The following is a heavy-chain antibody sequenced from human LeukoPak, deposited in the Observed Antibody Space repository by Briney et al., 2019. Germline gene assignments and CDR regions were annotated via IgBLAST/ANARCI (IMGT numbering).Heavy chain of an antibody. D-gene: IGHD6-13*01. CDR2: INHSGST. CDR3: ARRDTNSWYNY. CDR1: GGSFSGCY. J-gene: IGHJ4*02. Sequence: SETLSLTCAVYGGSFSGCYWSWIRQPPGKGLEWIGEINHSGSTNYNPSLKSRVAVSVDTSKNQFSLKLSSVTAADTAVYYCARRDTNSWYNYWGQGTLVTVSS. V-gene: IGHV4-34*01.